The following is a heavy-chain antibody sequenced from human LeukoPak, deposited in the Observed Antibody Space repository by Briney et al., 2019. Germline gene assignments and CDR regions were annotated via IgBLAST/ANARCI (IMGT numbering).Heavy chain of an antibody. Sequence: GGSLRLSCAASGFPFSSYGMHWVRQAPGKGLEWVATISYDENNIYYADSVKGRFTISRDISRNTLYLQMNSLRAEDTAVFYCAKGRLRYFDWLPFDSWGQGTLVTVSS. CDR2: ISYDENNI. J-gene: IGHJ4*02. D-gene: IGHD3-9*01. CDR1: GFPFSSYG. CDR3: AKGRLRYFDWLPFDS. V-gene: IGHV3-30*18.